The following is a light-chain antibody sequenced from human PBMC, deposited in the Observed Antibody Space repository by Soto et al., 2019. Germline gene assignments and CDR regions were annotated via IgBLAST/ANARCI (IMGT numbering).Light chain of an antibody. CDR2: GAS. V-gene: IGKV1-39*01. CDR1: QTITTS. Sequence: DIQLTQSPSSLSASVGDRLTITCRASQTITTSLNWYQQTPGKAPQVLIFGASNLQSGVPSRFSGSGSGTDFTLTITSLQPEDSATYYCQQSFTTPRTFGQGTRVEIK. J-gene: IGKJ1*01. CDR3: QQSFTTPRT.